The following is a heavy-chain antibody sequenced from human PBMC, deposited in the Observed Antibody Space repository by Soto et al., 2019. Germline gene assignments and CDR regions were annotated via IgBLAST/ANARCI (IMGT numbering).Heavy chain of an antibody. V-gene: IGHV4-34*01. D-gene: IGHD3-3*02. CDR1: GGSFSGYY. J-gene: IGHJ6*02. Sequence: SETLSLTCAVYGGSFSGYYWSWIRQPPGKGLEWIGEINHRGSTNYNPSLKSRVTISVDTSKNQFSLKLSSVAAADTAVYYCAKNKVERSTFYRYYAMDVWGQGTTVTVSS. CDR3: AKNKVERSTFYRYYAMDV. CDR2: INHRGST.